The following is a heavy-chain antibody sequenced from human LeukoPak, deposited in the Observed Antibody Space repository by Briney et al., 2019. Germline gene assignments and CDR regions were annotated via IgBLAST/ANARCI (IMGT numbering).Heavy chain of an antibody. Sequence: AETLSLTCAVSGGSFSGHYWTWIRQAPGKGLEWIGESTHTGSTNYNPSPKGRVTTSADTSKKQFSLKLTSGSAATTAFYPVAGGWTGAAALDFWGPGTLVTVSS. J-gene: IGHJ4*02. CDR1: GGSFSGHY. CDR3: AGGWTGAAALDF. CDR2: STHTGST. D-gene: IGHD2-2*01. V-gene: IGHV4-34*01.